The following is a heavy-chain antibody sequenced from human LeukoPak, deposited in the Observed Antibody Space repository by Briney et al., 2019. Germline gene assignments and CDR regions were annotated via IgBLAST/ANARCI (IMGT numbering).Heavy chain of an antibody. V-gene: IGHV3-7*01. J-gene: IGHJ5*02. Sequence: GGSLRLPCAASGFTFSDYWMNWIRQAPGKGLEWVARIMKDGNEKYYVESIKGRFTISRDNAKNALYLQMNGLRAEDTGVYYCARGHLDPWGQGTLVTVSS. CDR1: GFTFSDYW. CDR2: IMKDGNEK. CDR3: ARGHLDP.